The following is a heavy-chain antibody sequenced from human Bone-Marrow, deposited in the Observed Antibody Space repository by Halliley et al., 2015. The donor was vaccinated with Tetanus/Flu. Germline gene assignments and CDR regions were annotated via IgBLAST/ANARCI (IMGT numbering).Heavy chain of an antibody. CDR1: GFTFRSYE. CDR2: ISSSGSGI. J-gene: IGHJ4*02. CDR3: ARSIFTVAGTIPFDF. V-gene: IGHV3-48*03. Sequence: SLRLSCAASGFTFRSYEMNWVRQAPGKGLEWVSYISSSGSGIYYADSVKGRFTISRDNAKNSLYLQMNSLGVEDTALYYCARSIFTVAGTIPFDFWGQGALVSVSP. D-gene: IGHD6-19*01.